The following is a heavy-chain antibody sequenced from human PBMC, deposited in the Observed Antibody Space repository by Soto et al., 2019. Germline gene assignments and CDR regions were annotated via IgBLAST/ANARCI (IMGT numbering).Heavy chain of an antibody. D-gene: IGHD5-18*01. Sequence: QVQLVESGGGLVKPGGSLRLACAASGFTFSDYFMSWVRQAPGKGLEWVSFISLGDSYKKTADSVKGRFTISRDNAKNSLYLQMNSLRAEDTALYYCVRESRTDEDGYDARGYYFDYSGQGTLVTVSS. V-gene: IGHV3-11*06. J-gene: IGHJ4*02. CDR3: VRESRTDEDGYDARGYYFDY. CDR1: GFTFSDYF. CDR2: ISLGDSYK.